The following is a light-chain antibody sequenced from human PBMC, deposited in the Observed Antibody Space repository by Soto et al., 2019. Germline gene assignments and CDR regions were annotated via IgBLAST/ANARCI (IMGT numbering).Light chain of an antibody. CDR3: SSYTSSSTLMV. Sequence: QSALTQPASVSGSPGQSITISCTGTSSDVGGYNYVSWYQQHPGKAPKLMIHAVSNRPSGVSNRFSSSKSGNTASLTISGLQAEDEADYYCSSYTSSSTLMVFGGGTKLTVL. V-gene: IGLV2-14*01. CDR2: AVS. CDR1: SSDVGGYNY. J-gene: IGLJ2*01.